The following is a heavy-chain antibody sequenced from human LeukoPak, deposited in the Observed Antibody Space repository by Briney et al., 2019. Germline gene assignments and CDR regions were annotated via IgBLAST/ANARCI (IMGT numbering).Heavy chain of an antibody. CDR3: AKGGSYNHFDY. D-gene: IGHD1-26*01. Sequence: GGSLRLSCAASGFTFSSYAMSGVRQAPGKGLEWVSAISGSGGSTYYADSVKGRFTISRDNSKNTLYLPMNSLRAEDPAVSYCAKGGSYNHFDYWGQGTLVTVSP. V-gene: IGHV3-23*01. CDR1: GFTFSSYA. CDR2: ISGSGGST. J-gene: IGHJ4*02.